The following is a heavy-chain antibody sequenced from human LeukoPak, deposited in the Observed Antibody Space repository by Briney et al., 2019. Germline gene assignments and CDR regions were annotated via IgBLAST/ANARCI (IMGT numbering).Heavy chain of an antibody. CDR1: GFTFSDYY. J-gene: IGHJ1*01. D-gene: IGHD4-17*01. CDR2: ISSSGTYT. CDR3: ARGGYGDYSYFQH. V-gene: IGHV3-11*06. Sequence: PGGSLRLSCAASGFTFSDYYLSWIRQAPGKGLEWMSYISSSGTYTNYADSVKGRFTISRDNAKKSLYLQMNSLRVEDTAVYYCARGGYGDYSYFQHWGQGTLVTVSS.